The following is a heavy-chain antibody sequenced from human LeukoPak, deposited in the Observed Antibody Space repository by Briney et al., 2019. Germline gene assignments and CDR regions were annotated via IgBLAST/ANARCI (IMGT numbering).Heavy chain of an antibody. V-gene: IGHV3-21*01. CDR3: ASDLVGATGGFDY. J-gene: IGHJ4*02. CDR2: ISSSSSYI. D-gene: IGHD1-26*01. Sequence: GGSLRPSCAASGFTFSSYSMNWVRQAPGKGLEWVSSISSSSSYIYYADSVKGRFTISRDNAKNSLYLQMNSLRAEDTAVYYCASDLVGATGGFDYWGQGTLVTVSS. CDR1: GFTFSSYS.